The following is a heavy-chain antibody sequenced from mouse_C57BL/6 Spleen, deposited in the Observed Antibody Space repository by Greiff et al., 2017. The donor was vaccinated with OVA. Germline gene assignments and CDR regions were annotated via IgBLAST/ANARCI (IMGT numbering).Heavy chain of an antibody. Sequence: VQLQQSGPGLVAPSQSLSITCTVSGFSLTSYGVSWVRQPPGKGLEWLGVIWGDGSTNYHSALISRLSISKDNSKSQVFLKLNSLQTDDTATYYCAKQGIYYYGSSPYYYAMDYWGQGTSVTVSS. CDR3: AKQGIYYYGSSPYYYAMDY. CDR2: IWGDGST. J-gene: IGHJ4*01. V-gene: IGHV2-3*01. CDR1: GFSLTSYG. D-gene: IGHD1-1*01.